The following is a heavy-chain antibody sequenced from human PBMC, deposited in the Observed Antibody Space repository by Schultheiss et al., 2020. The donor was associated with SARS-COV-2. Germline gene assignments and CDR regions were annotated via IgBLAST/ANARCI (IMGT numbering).Heavy chain of an antibody. V-gene: IGHV2-5*01. J-gene: IGHJ3*02. D-gene: IGHD4-17*01. Sequence: SGPTLVKPTQTLTLTCIFSGFSLSTSGVGVGWIRQPPGKAPEWLAHIFSNDEKSYSTSLKSRLTITKDTSKNQVVLTMTNMDPVDTATYYCAHRRFSGDIDAFDIWGQGTMVTVSS. CDR2: IFSNDEK. CDR3: AHRRFSGDIDAFDI. CDR1: GFSLSTSGVG.